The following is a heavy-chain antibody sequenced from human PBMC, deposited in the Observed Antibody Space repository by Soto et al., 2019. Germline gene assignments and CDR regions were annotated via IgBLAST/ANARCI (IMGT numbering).Heavy chain of an antibody. CDR3: AKCSGGTVRTSGWCNWFDP. Sequence: EVRLLDSGGGLAQPGGSRRLSCAASGFTFSSSAMNWVRQAPGKGLEWVSSIRVGGGDTFYADSVRGRFTVSRDIARNTLYLQMNSLRAEDTAIYYCAKCSGGTVRTSGWCNWFDPWGQGTVVTVSS. V-gene: IGHV3-23*01. D-gene: IGHD6-19*01. J-gene: IGHJ5*02. CDR2: IRVGGGDT. CDR1: GFTFSSSA.